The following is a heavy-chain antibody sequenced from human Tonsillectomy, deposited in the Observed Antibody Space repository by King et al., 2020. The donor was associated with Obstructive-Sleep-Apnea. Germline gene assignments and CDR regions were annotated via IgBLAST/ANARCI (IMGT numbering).Heavy chain of an antibody. J-gene: IGHJ3*02. Sequence: QLVQSGGGVVQPGRSLRLSCAASGFTFSSYPIHWVRQAPGKGLEWVAVISYDGSNKYYPDSVRGRFTISRDNSKNTLYLQMNSLRAEDTAVYYCARDRPPYTGSYWGGAFDIWGQGTMVTVSS. CDR3: ARDRPPYTGSYWGGAFDI. V-gene: IGHV3-30*04. D-gene: IGHD3-10*01. CDR1: GFTFSSYP. CDR2: ISYDGSNK.